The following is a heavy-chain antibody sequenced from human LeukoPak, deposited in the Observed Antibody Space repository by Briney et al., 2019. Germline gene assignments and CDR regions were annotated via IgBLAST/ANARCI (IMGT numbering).Heavy chain of an antibody. CDR1: GFTFSSYW. V-gene: IGHV3-7*03. D-gene: IGHD2-2*01. CDR3: AREGDPIVVVPAAILNY. Sequence: GGSLRLSCAASGFTFSSYWMSWVRQAPGKGREGVANIKQDGSEKYCVDSVKGRFTISRDNAKNSLYLQMNSLRAEDTAVYYCAREGDPIVVVPAAILNYWGQGTLVTVSS. J-gene: IGHJ4*02. CDR2: IKQDGSEK.